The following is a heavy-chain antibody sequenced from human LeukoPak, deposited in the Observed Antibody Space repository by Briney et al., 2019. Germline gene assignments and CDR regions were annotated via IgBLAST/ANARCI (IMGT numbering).Heavy chain of an antibody. CDR1: GGSISSYY. CDR2: IYYSGST. V-gene: IGHV4-59*01. J-gene: IGHJ6*03. CDR3: AREGTGTTYYYMDV. Sequence: PSETLSLTCTVSGGSISSYYWSWIRQPPGKGLEWIWYIYYSGSTNYNPSLKSRVTISVDTSKNQFSLKLSSVTAADTAVYYCAREGTGTTYYYMDVWGKGSTVTVSS. D-gene: IGHD1-7*01.